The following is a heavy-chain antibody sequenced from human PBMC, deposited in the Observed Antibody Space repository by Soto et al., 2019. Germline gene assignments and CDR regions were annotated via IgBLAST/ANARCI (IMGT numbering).Heavy chain of an antibody. Sequence: QVQLQESGPGLVKPSGTLSLTCTVTSGSISSNNWWSWVRQTPGRGLEWIGEIYHGGSTNYNPPLMRRVTISLDKSRNQFSLRLSSVTAADTAVYYCAGERGSITVRCPFDIWCQGTLVTVSS. J-gene: IGHJ3*02. CDR2: IYHGGST. CDR1: SGSISSNNW. V-gene: IGHV4-4*02. D-gene: IGHD3-10*01. CDR3: AGERGSITVRCPFDI.